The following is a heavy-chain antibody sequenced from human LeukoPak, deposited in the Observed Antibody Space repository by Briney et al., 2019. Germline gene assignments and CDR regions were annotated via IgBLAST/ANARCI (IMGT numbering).Heavy chain of an antibody. D-gene: IGHD2-8*01. CDR2: INSDGSGT. V-gene: IGHV3-74*01. J-gene: IGHJ4*02. Sequence: GGSLRLSCAASTFTFSDYWMHWVRQAPGKGLVWVSRINSDGSGTRYADPVKGRFTISRDNAKNTLYLQMNSLTAEDTAVYYCARDLMVGSPFDSWGQGTLVTVSS. CDR3: ARDLMVGSPFDS. CDR1: TFTFSDYW.